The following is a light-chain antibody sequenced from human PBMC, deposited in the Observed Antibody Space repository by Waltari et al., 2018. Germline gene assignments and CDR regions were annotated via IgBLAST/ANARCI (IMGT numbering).Light chain of an antibody. CDR1: KLGDKL. CDR2: RDS. Sequence: SYELTQAPSVSVSPGQTASITCSGDKLGDKLTSWYQQKPGQSPVLVIYRDSKRPSGIPGRFAGSNSGNTATLTISGAQAMDEADYYCRAWDSTSGHVFGPGTKFTVL. V-gene: IGLV3-1*01. J-gene: IGLJ1*01. CDR3: RAWDSTSGHV.